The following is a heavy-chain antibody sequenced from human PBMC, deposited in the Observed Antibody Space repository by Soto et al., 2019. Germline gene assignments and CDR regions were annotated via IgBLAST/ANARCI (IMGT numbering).Heavy chain of an antibody. D-gene: IGHD4-17*01. CDR2: INPNSGGT. CDR1: GYTFSDYY. V-gene: IGHV1-2*04. J-gene: IGHJ5*01. Sequence: QVQLVQSGAEVKKPGASVRVSCKASGYTFSDYYIHWVRQAPGQGLEWMGWINPNSGGTNYAQKFQGWVAMTRDTFIITAYMELSRLRYYDTAMYYCASETSRDYDSWGQGTLVTVSS. CDR3: ASETSRDYDS.